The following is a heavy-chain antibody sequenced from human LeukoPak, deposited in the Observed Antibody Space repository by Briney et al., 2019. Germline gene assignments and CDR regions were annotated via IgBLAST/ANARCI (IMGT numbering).Heavy chain of an antibody. Sequence: SETLSLTCTVSGGSISSYYWSWMRQPAGKGLEWIGRIYTSGSTNYNPSLKSRVTMSVDTSKNQFSLKLSSVTAADTAVYYCVREDSGYDPYYFDYWGQGTLVTVSS. CDR2: IYTSGST. CDR3: VREDSGYDPYYFDY. CDR1: GGSISSYY. J-gene: IGHJ4*02. V-gene: IGHV4-4*07. D-gene: IGHD5-12*01.